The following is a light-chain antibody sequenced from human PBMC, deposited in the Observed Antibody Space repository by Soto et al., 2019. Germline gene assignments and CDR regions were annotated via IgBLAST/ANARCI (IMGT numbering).Light chain of an antibody. CDR1: QSISRW. CDR2: DVS. Sequence: DIQVTQSPSALSASVGDRVTITCRASQSISRWLAWYQQKPGKAPKLLIYDVSSLEGGVPSRFSGSGSGTDFTLTISRPQPDDSATYYCQQYASYWTFGQGTKVDIK. V-gene: IGKV1-5*01. J-gene: IGKJ1*01. CDR3: QQYASYWT.